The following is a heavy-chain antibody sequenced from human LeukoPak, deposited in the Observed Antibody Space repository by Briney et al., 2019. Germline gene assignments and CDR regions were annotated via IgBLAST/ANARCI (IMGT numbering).Heavy chain of an antibody. V-gene: IGHV1-69*01. D-gene: IGHD3-22*01. J-gene: IGHJ4*02. Sequence: SVKVSCKASGGTFSSYAISWVRPAPGQGVEWMGGIIPIFGTANYAQKFQGRVTITADESTSTAYMELSSLRSEDTAVYYCARYYDSSGYSLYYFDYWGQGTLVTVSS. CDR1: GGTFSSYA. CDR3: ARYYDSSGYSLYYFDY. CDR2: IIPIFGTA.